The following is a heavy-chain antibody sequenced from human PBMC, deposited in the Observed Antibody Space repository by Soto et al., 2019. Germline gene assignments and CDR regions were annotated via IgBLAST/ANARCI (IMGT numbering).Heavy chain of an antibody. CDR1: AFTFRSYS. J-gene: IGHJ4*02. D-gene: IGHD2-15*01. Sequence: PGGSLRLSCVASAFTFRSYSMNWVRQAPGKGLEWVSYISSSSSTIYYADSVKGRFTISRDNAKKSLYLQMNSLRDEDTAVYFFSIVGHYFYCRVPYYFDFWGRGTLVTVSS. V-gene: IGHV3-48*02. CDR2: ISSSSSTI. CDR3: SIVGHYFYCRVPYYFDF.